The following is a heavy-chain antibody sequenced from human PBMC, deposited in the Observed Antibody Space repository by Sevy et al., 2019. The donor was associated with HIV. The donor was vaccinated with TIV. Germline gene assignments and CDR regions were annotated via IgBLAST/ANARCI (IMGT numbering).Heavy chain of an antibody. V-gene: IGHV1-24*01. CDR2: FDPEDGET. CDR3: AVTKDYFDSSGSPFDY. J-gene: IGHJ4*02. CDR1: GYTLSEFS. Sequence: ASVKVSCKVSGYTLSEFSMHWVRPAPAKGLEWMGSFDPEDGETIYAQNFQGRITMTEETSTDTAYMELSSLRSEDTAVFYCAVTKDYFDSSGSPFDYWGQGTLVTVSS. D-gene: IGHD3-22*01.